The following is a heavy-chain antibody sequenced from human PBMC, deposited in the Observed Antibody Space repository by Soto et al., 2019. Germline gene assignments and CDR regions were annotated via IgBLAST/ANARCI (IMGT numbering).Heavy chain of an antibody. Sequence: PSETLSLTCGVSGGTVASSHWWSWVRQSPGRGLEWIGNVYHTGDTNFNPSLQSRVTFSVDKSNNQISLRLTSVTAADTAVYFCAREIVTAGGNNYFDPWGPGTLVTVSS. CDR2: VYHTGDT. V-gene: IGHV4-4*02. CDR1: GGTVASSHW. J-gene: IGHJ5*02. CDR3: AREIVTAGGNNYFDP. D-gene: IGHD2-21*02.